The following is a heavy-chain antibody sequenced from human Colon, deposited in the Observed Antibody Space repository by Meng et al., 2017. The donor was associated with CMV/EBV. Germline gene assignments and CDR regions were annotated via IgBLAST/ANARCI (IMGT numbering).Heavy chain of an antibody. J-gene: IGHJ4*02. CDR1: GAPLSHED. D-gene: IGHD5-12*01. Sequence: ELGSQLRKPSESLFPAFTVYGAPLSHEDGVWIRQPGEEVLECLGRLSPSWKTDYNPSLNSRAPIWLDTSYSQFSLKLTSVTAADTAVFCCVRVGYSGTQTGGVQEYWGQGTLVTVSS. CDR3: VRVGYSGTQTGGVQEY. V-gene: IGHV4-4*07. CDR2: LSPSWKT.